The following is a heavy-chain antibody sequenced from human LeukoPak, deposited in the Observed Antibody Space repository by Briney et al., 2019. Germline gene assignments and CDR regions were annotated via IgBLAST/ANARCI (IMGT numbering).Heavy chain of an antibody. Sequence: GGSLRLSCAPSGFTFSYYSMSSVRQAPGEGMELILYISVSSNIKKVADYMKGPFCIARDNAKESMYLQMDSLKGEDTDFNYCARGIVYDSGGEAFDYWGQGTLVTVSS. J-gene: IGHJ4*02. CDR1: GFTFSYYS. CDR2: ISVSSNIK. CDR3: ARGIVYDSGGEAFDY. D-gene: IGHD3-10*01. V-gene: IGHV3-48*01.